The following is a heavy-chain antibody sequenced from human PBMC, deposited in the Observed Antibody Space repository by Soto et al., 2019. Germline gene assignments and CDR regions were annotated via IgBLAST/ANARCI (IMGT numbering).Heavy chain of an antibody. CDR1: GFTFSDYY. CDR3: ARDSGDSSGYYRPVEAFDI. CDR2: ISSSGSTI. V-gene: IGHV3-11*01. Sequence: PGGSLRLSCAASGFTFSDYYMSWIRQAPGKGLEWVSYISSSGSTIYYADSVKGRFTISRDNAKNSLYLQMNSLRAGDTAVYYCARDSGDSSGYYRPVEAFDIWGQGTMVTVSS. J-gene: IGHJ3*02. D-gene: IGHD3-22*01.